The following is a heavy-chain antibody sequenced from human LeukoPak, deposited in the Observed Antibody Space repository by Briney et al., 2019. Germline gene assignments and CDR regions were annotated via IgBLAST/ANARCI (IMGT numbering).Heavy chain of an antibody. J-gene: IGHJ4*02. Sequence: KPSETLSLTCIVSGGSISSGDYYWSWIRQPPGKGLEWIGYIYYSGSTYYNPSLKSRVTISVDTSKNQFSLKLSSVTAADTAVYFCARDQIYYYDRSLTWGQGTLVTVSS. V-gene: IGHV4-30-4*01. CDR1: GGSISSGDYY. CDR3: ARDQIYYYDRSLT. CDR2: IYYSGST. D-gene: IGHD3-22*01.